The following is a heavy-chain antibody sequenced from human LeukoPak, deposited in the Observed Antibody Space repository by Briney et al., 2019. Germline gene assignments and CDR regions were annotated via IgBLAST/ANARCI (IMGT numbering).Heavy chain of an antibody. J-gene: IGHJ6*03. CDR2: INPNSGGT. Sequence: ASVKVSCKASGYTFTGYYMHWVRQAPGQGLEWMGWINPNSGGTNYAQKFQGRVTMTRDTSISTAYMELSRLRSDNTAVYYCARDSAAAGTKGYYYYYYMDVWGKGTTVTVSS. V-gene: IGHV1-2*02. CDR1: GYTFTGYY. D-gene: IGHD6-13*01. CDR3: ARDSAAAGTKGYYYYYYMDV.